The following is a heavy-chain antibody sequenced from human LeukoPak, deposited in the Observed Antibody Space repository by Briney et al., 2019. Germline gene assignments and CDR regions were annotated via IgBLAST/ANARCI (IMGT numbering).Heavy chain of an antibody. CDR2: INPTEGST. J-gene: IGHJ6*02. V-gene: IGHV1-46*01. CDR3: ARGGSTSSSYYYGLDV. D-gene: IGHD3-16*01. CDR1: GYTFTSHY. Sequence: ASGMVSCKASGYTFTSHYMHWVRQAPGQGLEWMGIINPTEGSTSYARNYQGRVTMTRDTSTSTVYMELSSLRSEDTAVYFCARGGSTSSSYYYGLDVWGQGTTVTVSS.